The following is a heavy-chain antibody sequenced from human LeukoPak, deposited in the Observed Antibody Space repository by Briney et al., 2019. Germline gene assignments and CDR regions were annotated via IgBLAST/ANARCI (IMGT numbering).Heavy chain of an antibody. Sequence: GGSLRLSCAASGFTFSNYWMTWVRQAPGKGLEWVANINQDGNDKYYVDSVKGRFTISRDNTKRSLFLQMDSLRAEDTAVYYCAVTRTRGDHWGQGTLGTVSS. CDR1: GFTFSNYW. J-gene: IGHJ4*02. CDR2: INQDGNDK. CDR3: AVTRTRGDH. D-gene: IGHD3-10*01. V-gene: IGHV3-7*03.